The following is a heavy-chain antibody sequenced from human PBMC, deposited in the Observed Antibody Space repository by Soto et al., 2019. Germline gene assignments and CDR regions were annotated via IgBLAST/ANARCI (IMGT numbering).Heavy chain of an antibody. Sequence: GGSLRLSCAASGFTFSSYAMSWVRQAPGKGLEWVSAISGSGGSTYYADSVKGRFTISRDNSKNTLYLQMNSLRAEDTAVYYCAKDGIVVVPAAPPTSVHYYYMDVCGKGTSVTVSS. CDR1: GFTFSSYA. CDR2: ISGSGGST. CDR3: AKDGIVVVPAAPPTSVHYYYMDV. D-gene: IGHD2-2*01. J-gene: IGHJ6*03. V-gene: IGHV3-23*01.